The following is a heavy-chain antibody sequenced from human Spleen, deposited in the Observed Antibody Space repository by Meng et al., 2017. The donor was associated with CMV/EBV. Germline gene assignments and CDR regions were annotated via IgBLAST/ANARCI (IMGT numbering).Heavy chain of an antibody. CDR3: ARLLGFRYYYYGMDV. D-gene: IGHD2/OR15-2a*01. CDR2: IYPDDSDT. CDR1: AYSFTGYW. Sequence: ESLKISCKGSAYSFTGYWIGWVRQMPGKGLEWMGIIYPDDSDTRYSPSFQGHVTISADKSINTAYLQWSSLKASDTAMYYCARLLGFRYYYYGMDVWGQGTTVTVSS. J-gene: IGHJ6*02. V-gene: IGHV5-51*01.